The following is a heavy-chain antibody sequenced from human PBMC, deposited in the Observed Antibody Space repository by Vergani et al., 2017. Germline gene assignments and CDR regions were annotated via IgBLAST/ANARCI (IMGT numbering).Heavy chain of an antibody. CDR2: ISAYNGNT. D-gene: IGHD1-26*01. CDR1: GYTFTSYS. Sequence: QVQLVQSGAEVKKPGASVKVSCKASGYTFTSYSISWVRQAPGQGLEWMGWISAYNGNTNYAQRLQDRVTMTTDTSTSTAYMELSSLRSEDTAVYYCARSSVGATTATAYDYWGQGTLVTVSS. CDR3: ARSSVGATTATAYDY. J-gene: IGHJ4*02. V-gene: IGHV1-18*01.